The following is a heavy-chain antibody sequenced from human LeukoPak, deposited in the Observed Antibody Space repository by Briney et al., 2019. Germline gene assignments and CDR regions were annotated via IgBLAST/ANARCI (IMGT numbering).Heavy chain of an antibody. D-gene: IGHD5-24*01. CDR1: GVSFSGYA. J-gene: IGHJ4*02. CDR3: ASGYNYGFDY. CDR2: IQYDGSQK. V-gene: IGHV3-30*02. Sequence: PGGSLRLSCAASGVSFSGYAMDWVRQAPGKGLEWVAVIQYDGSQKSYVDSVKGRFTISRDNSKNTLYLQMNSLRAEDTALYYCASGYNYGFDYWGQGTLVTVSS.